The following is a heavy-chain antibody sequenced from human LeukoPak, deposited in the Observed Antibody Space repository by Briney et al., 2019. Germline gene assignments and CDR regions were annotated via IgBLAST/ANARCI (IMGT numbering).Heavy chain of an antibody. D-gene: IGHD6-19*01. J-gene: IGHJ4*02. V-gene: IGHV1-2*02. CDR2: INPNSGGT. CDR3: AREDSSGSNDY. CDR1: GYTFTGYY. Sequence: ASVKVSCKASGYTFTGYYMHWVRQAPGQGLEWMGWINPNSGGTNYARKFQGRVTMTRDTSISTAYMELSRLRSDDTAVYYCAREDSSGSNDYWGQGTLVTVSS.